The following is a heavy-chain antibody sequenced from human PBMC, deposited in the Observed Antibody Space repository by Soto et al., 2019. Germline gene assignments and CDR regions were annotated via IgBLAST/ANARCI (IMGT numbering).Heavy chain of an antibody. Sequence: QVQLQQWGAGLLKPSETLSLTCAVSGGSFSGYYWSWIRQPPGKGLEWIGEIIHTASTNYNPSLKSRITLSVDTSKNHFSLMVRSVTAAEAAVYYSARVGQTPSDYWGQGTLVTVSS. J-gene: IGHJ4*02. CDR2: IIHTAST. CDR3: ARVGQTPSDY. CDR1: GGSFSGYY. V-gene: IGHV4-34*12.